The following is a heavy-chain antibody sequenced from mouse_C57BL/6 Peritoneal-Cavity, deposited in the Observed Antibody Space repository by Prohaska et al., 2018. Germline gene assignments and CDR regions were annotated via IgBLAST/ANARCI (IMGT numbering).Heavy chain of an antibody. CDR1: GIDFSRYW. V-gene: IGHV4-1*01. D-gene: IGHD4-1*02. J-gene: IGHJ4*01. Sequence: EVKLLQSGGGLVQPGGSLKLSCAASGIDFSRYWMSWVRRAPGKGLEWIGEINTDRSTINYAPSLKDKFIISRDNDKNTLYLQMSKVSSDDTALYYRSRRNSYAMDDWGPGNSVTVYS. CDR2: INTDRSTI. CDR3: SRRNSYAMDD.